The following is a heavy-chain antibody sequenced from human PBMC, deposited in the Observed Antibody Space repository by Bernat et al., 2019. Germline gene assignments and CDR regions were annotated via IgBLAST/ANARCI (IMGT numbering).Heavy chain of an antibody. CDR3: AKEVTRPGDFDY. J-gene: IGHJ4*02. Sequence: QVQLVESGGGVVQPGRSLRLSCAASGFTFSSYAMHWVRQAPGKGLEWVAVISYDGSNKYYADSVKGRFTISRDNSKNTLYLQMNSLRAEDTAVYYCAKEVTRPGDFDYWGQGTLVTVSS. D-gene: IGHD2-21*02. CDR2: ISYDGSNK. CDR1: GFTFSSYA. V-gene: IGHV3-30*01.